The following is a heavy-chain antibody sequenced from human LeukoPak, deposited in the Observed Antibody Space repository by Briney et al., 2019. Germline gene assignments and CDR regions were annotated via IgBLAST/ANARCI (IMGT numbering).Heavy chain of an antibody. V-gene: IGHV3-74*01. CDR2: INGDGSST. J-gene: IGHJ3*02. D-gene: IGHD1-26*01. CDR3: ARGGTDDDFDI. Sequence: GGSLRLSCAASGFTFSSYWMHWVRQAPGKGLVWVSRINGDGSSTTYADSVKGRFTISRDNAKNTLYMQMNSLRAEDTAVYYCARGGTDDDFDIWGQGTVVTVSS. CDR1: GFTFSSYW.